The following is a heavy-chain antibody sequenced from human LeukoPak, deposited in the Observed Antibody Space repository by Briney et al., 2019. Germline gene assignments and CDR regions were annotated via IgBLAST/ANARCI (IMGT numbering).Heavy chain of an antibody. J-gene: IGHJ4*02. CDR2: ISYSGST. D-gene: IGHD2-15*01. Sequence: SETLSLTCTVSGGSISSTYFYWGWIRQPPGKGLEWIGSISYSGSTYYSPSLKSRVTMSVDTSKSQFSLRLSSVTAADTAVYYCARLEDSLKSQVDYWGQGTLVTVSS. CDR3: ARLEDSLKSQVDY. CDR1: GGSISSTYFY. V-gene: IGHV4-39*01.